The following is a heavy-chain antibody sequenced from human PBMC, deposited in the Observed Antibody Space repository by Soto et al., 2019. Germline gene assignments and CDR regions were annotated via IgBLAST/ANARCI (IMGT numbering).Heavy chain of an antibody. J-gene: IGHJ3*02. V-gene: IGHV3-74*01. D-gene: IGHD1-26*01. CDR2: INSDGSST. Sequence: GGSLRLSCAASGFTFSGYWMHWVRQAPGKGLVWVSRINSDGSSTSYADSVKGRFTISRDNAKNTLYLQMNSLRAEDTAVYYCARGGKWVISAFDIWGQGTMVTVSS. CDR1: GFTFSGYW. CDR3: ARGGKWVISAFDI.